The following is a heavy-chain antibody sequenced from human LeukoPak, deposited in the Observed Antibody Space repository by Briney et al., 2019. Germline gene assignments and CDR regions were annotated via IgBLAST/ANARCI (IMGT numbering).Heavy chain of an antibody. V-gene: IGHV3-11*04. CDR1: GFTFSDYY. CDR2: ISSSGSTI. CDR3: ASVARRWLQFGSQSEDFDI. D-gene: IGHD5-24*01. J-gene: IGHJ3*02. Sequence: PGGSLRLSCAASGFTFSDYYMSWVRQAPGKGLEWVSYISSSGSTIYNADSVKGRFTISRDNAKNSLFLQMNSLRAEDTAVYYVASVARRWLQFGSQSEDFDIWGQGTMVAVSS.